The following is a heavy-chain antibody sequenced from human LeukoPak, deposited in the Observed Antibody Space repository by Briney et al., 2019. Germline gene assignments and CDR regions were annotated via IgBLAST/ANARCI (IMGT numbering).Heavy chain of an antibody. CDR3: AKQRGYTYGYPFDS. CDR2: ISGNGGTT. CDR1: GFTFSSYA. D-gene: IGHD5-18*01. J-gene: IGHJ4*02. V-gene: IGHV3-23*01. Sequence: PGGSLRLSCAASGFTFSSYAMSWVRQAPGKGLEWVSAISGNGGTTYYADSVKGRFTISRDNSESTLYVHMSSLRAEDTAVYYCAKQRGYTYGYPFDSWGQGTLVTVSS.